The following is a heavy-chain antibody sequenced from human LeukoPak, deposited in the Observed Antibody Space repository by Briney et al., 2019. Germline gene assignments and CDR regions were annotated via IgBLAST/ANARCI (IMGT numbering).Heavy chain of an antibody. V-gene: IGHV3-23*01. CDR3: ARYSGYERHFDY. CDR1: GFTFSSYA. J-gene: IGHJ4*02. CDR2: ISGSGGST. Sequence: PGGSLRLSCAASGFTFSSYAMSWVRQAPGKGLEWVSAISGSGGSTYYADSVKGRFTISRDNSKNTLYLQVNSLRAEDTAVYYCARYSGYERHFDYWGQGTLVTVSS. D-gene: IGHD5-12*01.